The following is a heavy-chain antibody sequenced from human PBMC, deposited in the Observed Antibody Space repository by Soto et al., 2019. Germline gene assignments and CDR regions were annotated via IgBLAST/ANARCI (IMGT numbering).Heavy chain of an antibody. Sequence: GGSLRLSCGASGFTFSDNAMTWVRQAPGKGLEWVSSISDDGDSTYYADSVKGRFAVSRDNSKNTLFLHMNSLGAEDTAVYYCAKSLSTAVNYGLDVWGQGTSVTVSS. CDR1: GFTFSDNA. D-gene: IGHD2-2*01. J-gene: IGHJ6*02. V-gene: IGHV3-23*01. CDR3: AKSLSTAVNYGLDV. CDR2: ISDDGDST.